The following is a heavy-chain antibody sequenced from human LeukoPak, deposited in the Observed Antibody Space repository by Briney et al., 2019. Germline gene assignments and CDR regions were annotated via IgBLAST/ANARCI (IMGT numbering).Heavy chain of an antibody. Sequence: PGGSLRLSCAASGSTVSNNYINWVRQTPGKGLEWVSVIYSGGSTYYADSVKGRFTISRDNSKNTLYLQMSSLRAEDTAVYYCAREAHYYDSSGYPPDAFDIWGQGTMVTVSS. J-gene: IGHJ3*02. CDR1: GSTVSNNY. V-gene: IGHV3-66*01. CDR2: IYSGGST. D-gene: IGHD3-22*01. CDR3: AREAHYYDSSGYPPDAFDI.